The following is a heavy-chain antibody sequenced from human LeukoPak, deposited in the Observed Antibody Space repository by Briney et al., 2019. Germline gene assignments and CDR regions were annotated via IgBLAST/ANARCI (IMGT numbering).Heavy chain of an antibody. V-gene: IGHV3-9*01. Sequence: PGRSLRLSCAASGFTLDDYAMHWVRQAPGKGLEWVSGISWNSGSIGYADSVKGRFTISRDNAKNSLYLQMNSLRAEDTALYYCAKGPMIRGRFDYWGQGTLVTVSS. CDR1: GFTLDDYA. J-gene: IGHJ4*02. CDR3: AKGPMIRGRFDY. D-gene: IGHD3-22*01. CDR2: ISWNSGSI.